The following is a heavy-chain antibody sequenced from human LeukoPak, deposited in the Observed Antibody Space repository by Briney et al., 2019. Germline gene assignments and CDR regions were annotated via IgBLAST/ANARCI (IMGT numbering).Heavy chain of an antibody. CDR1: GITLTNYG. Sequence: GGSLRLSCAVSGITLTNYGMSWVRQAPGKGLEWVAGISDSGGRTNYADSVKGRFTISRDNPKNTLYLQINSLRAEDTAVYFCAKDSLGIPRFDDWGQGTLVTVSS. D-gene: IGHD7-27*01. V-gene: IGHV3-23*01. CDR2: ISDSGGRT. J-gene: IGHJ4*02. CDR3: AKDSLGIPRFDD.